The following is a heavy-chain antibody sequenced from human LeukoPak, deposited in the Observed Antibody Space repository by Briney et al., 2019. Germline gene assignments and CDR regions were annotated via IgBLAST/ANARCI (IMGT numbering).Heavy chain of an antibody. CDR1: GFTFSNSA. CDR3: ARAYYYDSSGDDAFDI. Sequence: GGSLRLSCGASGFTFSNSAMHWVRQAPGKGLEWVAVTSYDGSNKYHADSVKGRFTISRDNSKNTLYLQMNSLRAEDTAVYYCARAYYYDSSGDDAFDIWGQGTMVTVSS. V-gene: IGHV3-30*04. CDR2: TSYDGSNK. D-gene: IGHD3-22*01. J-gene: IGHJ3*02.